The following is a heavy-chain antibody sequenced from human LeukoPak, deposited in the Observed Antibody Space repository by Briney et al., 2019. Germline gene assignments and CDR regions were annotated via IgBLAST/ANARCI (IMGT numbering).Heavy chain of an antibody. V-gene: IGHV1-8*01. D-gene: IGHD3-22*01. J-gene: IGHJ4*02. CDR2: MNPNSGNT. CDR3: ARDSYDSSGYYSCDY. Sequence: GASVKVSCKASGYTFTSYDINWVRQATGQGLEWMGWMNPNSGNTGYAQKFQGRVTMTRNTSISTAYMELRSLRSDDTAVYYCARDSYDSSGYYSCDYWGQGTLVTVSS. CDR1: GYTFTSYD.